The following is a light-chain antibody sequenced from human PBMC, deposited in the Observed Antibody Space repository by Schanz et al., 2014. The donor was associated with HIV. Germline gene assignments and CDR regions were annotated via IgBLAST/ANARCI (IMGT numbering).Light chain of an antibody. V-gene: IGKV3-20*01. CDR1: QTVSSNS. J-gene: IGKJ1*01. CDR3: QQYGSSPET. Sequence: ELVLTQSPVILSLSPGESATLSCRASQTVSSNSLGWYQQKRGQVPRLLIYSTSRRANGIPDRFSGSGSGTDFTLTISRLEPEDFAVYYCQQYGSSPETFGQGTKVEIK. CDR2: STS.